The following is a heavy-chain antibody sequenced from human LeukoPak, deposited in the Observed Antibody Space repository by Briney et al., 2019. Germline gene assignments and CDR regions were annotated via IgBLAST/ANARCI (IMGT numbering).Heavy chain of an antibody. CDR3: ARRQPGYSSGWDAFDI. CDR1: GFTVSSNY. J-gene: IGHJ3*02. Sequence: PGGSRRLSCAASGFTVSSNYMSWVRQAPGKGLEWVSVIYSGGSTYYADSVRGRFTISRDNSKNTLYLQMNSLGAEDTAVYYCARRQPGYSSGWDAFDIWGQGTMVTVSS. V-gene: IGHV3-53*01. CDR2: IYSGGST. D-gene: IGHD6-19*01.